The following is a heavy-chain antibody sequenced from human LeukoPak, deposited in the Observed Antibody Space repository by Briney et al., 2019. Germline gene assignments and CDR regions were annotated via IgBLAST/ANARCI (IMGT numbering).Heavy chain of an antibody. V-gene: IGHV4-34*01. CDR3: ARSPSRYSGYDVGY. J-gene: IGHJ4*02. Sequence: SETLSLTCDVYGGSFSGYYWSWIRQPPGKGLEWIGEINHSGSTNYNPSLKSRVTISVDTSKNQFSLKLSSVTAADTAVYYCARSPSRYSGYDVGYWGQGTLVTVSS. D-gene: IGHD5-12*01. CDR1: GGSFSGYY. CDR2: INHSGST.